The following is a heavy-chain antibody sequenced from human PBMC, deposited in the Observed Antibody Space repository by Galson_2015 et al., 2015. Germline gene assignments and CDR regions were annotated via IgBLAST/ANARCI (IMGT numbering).Heavy chain of an antibody. D-gene: IGHD6-19*01. CDR3: ARDHSSGWTQRSYYYYYMDV. CDR2: IIPIFGTA. J-gene: IGHJ6*03. Sequence: SVKVSCKASGYTFTSYGISWVRQAPGQGLEWMGGIIPIFGTANYAQKFQGRATITADESTSTAYMELSSLRSEDTAVYYCARDHSSGWTQRSYYYYYMDVWGKGTTVTVSS. CDR1: GYTFTSYG. V-gene: IGHV1-69*13.